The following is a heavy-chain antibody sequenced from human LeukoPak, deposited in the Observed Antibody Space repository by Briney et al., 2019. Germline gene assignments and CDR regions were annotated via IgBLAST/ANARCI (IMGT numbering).Heavy chain of an antibody. J-gene: IGHJ4*02. CDR2: VRYDSSNK. V-gene: IGHV3-30*02. CDR3: ARVGTKYYYGSGSFDDY. CDR1: GFTFSGYG. D-gene: IGHD3-10*01. Sequence: GGSLRLSCAASGFTFSGYGMHWVRQAPGKGLEWVAFVRYDSSNKYYADSVKGRFTVSRDNSKNMLYLQMNSLRAEDTAVYYCARVGTKYYYGSGSFDDYWGQGTLVIVSS.